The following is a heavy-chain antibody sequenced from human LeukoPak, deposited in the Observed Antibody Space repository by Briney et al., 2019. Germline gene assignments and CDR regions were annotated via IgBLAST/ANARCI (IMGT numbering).Heavy chain of an antibody. D-gene: IGHD6-13*01. CDR3: TKEAYSSSWYYFDY. J-gene: IGHJ4*02. Sequence: GGSLRLSCAASGFTFSSYAMTWVRQAPGKGLEWVSAIGGSGGSTYYAESVKGRFTISRDNSKNTVYLQMNSLRAEGTAVYYCTKEAYSSSWYYFDYWGQGTLVTVSS. CDR1: GFTFSSYA. V-gene: IGHV3-23*01. CDR2: IGGSGGST.